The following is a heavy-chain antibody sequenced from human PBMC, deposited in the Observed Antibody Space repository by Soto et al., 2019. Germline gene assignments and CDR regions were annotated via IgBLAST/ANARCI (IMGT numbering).Heavy chain of an antibody. CDR3: ARGPYYYDSGGYLGRSGYYYYGMDV. CDR2: IIPIFGTA. D-gene: IGHD3-22*01. J-gene: IGHJ6*02. Sequence: GASVKVSCKASGGTFSSYAISWVRQAPGQGLEWMGGIIPIFGTANYAQKFQGRVTITADESTSTAYMELSSLRSEDTAVYYCARGPYYYDSGGYLGRSGYYYYGMDVWGQGTTVTVSS. V-gene: IGHV1-69*13. CDR1: GGTFSSYA.